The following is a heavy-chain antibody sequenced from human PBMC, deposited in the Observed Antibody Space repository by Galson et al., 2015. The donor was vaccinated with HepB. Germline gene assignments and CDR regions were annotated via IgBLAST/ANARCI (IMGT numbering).Heavy chain of an antibody. J-gene: IGHJ6*02. CDR1: GFTVSSNY. D-gene: IGHD2-2*01. Sequence: SLRLSCAASGFTVSSNYMSWVRQAPGKGLEWVSVIYSGGSTYYADSVKGRFTISRDHSKNTVYLQMNSLRAEDTAVYYCAREGTTYSYYGLDVWGQGTTVTVSS. V-gene: IGHV3-53*01. CDR2: IYSGGST. CDR3: AREGTTYSYYGLDV.